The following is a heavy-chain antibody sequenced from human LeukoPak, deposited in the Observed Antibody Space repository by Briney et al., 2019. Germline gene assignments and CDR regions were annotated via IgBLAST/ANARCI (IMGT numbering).Heavy chain of an antibody. V-gene: IGHV3-13*01. CDR2: IGTAGDT. D-gene: IGHD5-18*01. CDR1: GFTFSSYD. Sequence: GGSLRLSCAASGFTFSSYDMHWVRQATGKGLEWVSAIGTAGDTYYPGSVKGRFTISRENAKNSLYLQMNSLRAGDTAVYYCARFRGYGYGYQPWGQGTLVTVSS. J-gene: IGHJ5*02. CDR3: ARFRGYGYGYQP.